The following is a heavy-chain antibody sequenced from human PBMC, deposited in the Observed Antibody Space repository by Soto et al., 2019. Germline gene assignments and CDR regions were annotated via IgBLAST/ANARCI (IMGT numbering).Heavy chain of an antibody. J-gene: IGHJ5*02. CDR3: ARHPSDFWFDP. V-gene: IGHV4-39*01. CDR2: IYYSGST. CDR1: GGSISSSSYF. D-gene: IGHD2-21*02. Sequence: SETLSLTCSVSGGSISSSSYFWGWIRQPPGKGLEWIGSIYYSGSTYYNPSLKSRVTVSVDTSKNQFSLKLSSVTAADTAVYYCARHPSDFWFDPWGQGTLVTVAS.